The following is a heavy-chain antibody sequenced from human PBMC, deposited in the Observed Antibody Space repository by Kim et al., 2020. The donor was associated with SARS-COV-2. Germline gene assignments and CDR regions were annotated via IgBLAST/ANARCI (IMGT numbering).Heavy chain of an antibody. CDR3: ARLSIAAAGTDYYYYGMDV. J-gene: IGHJ6*02. D-gene: IGHD6-13*01. CDR2: IYYSGST. Sequence: SETLSLTCTVSGGSISSSSYYWGWIRQPPGKGLEWIGSIYYSGSTYYNPSLKSRVTISVDTSKNQFSLKLSSVNAADTAVYYCARLSIAAAGTDYYYYGMDVWGQGTTVTVTS. CDR1: GGSISSSSYY. V-gene: IGHV4-39*01.